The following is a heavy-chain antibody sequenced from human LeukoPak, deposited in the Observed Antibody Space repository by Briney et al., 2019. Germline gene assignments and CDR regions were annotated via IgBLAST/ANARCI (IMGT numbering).Heavy chain of an antibody. CDR1: GGSISSSTYY. V-gene: IGHV4-39*01. CDR3: ARQNYYGEFDY. Sequence: PSETLSLTCTVSGGSISSSTYYWGWLRQPPGKGLEWIGSIYYSGSTYYNPSLKSRITISVDTSKNQFSLKLSSVTAADTAVYYCARQNYYGEFDYWGQGTLVTVSS. CDR2: IYYSGST. J-gene: IGHJ4*02. D-gene: IGHD3-10*01.